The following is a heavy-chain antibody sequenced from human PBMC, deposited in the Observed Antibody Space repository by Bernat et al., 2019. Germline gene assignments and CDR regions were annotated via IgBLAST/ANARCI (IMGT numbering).Heavy chain of an antibody. Sequence: EVQLVESGGGLVQPGRSLRLSCAASGFTFDDYAMHWVRQAPGKGLEWVSGISWNSGSIGYADSVKGRFTISRDNAKNSLYLQMNSLRAEDTALYYCAKGGMVRGVIIAYYFDYWGQEPWSPSPQ. D-gene: IGHD3-10*01. CDR3: AKGGMVRGVIIAYYFDY. J-gene: IGHJ4*01. V-gene: IGHV3-9*01. CDR2: ISWNSGSI. CDR1: GFTFDDYA.